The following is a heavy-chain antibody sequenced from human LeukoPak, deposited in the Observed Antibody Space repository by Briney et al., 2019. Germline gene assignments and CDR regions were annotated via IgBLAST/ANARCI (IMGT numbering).Heavy chain of an antibody. J-gene: IGHJ5*02. V-gene: IGHV4-38-2*02. CDR3: ARDAVCYYTPSPNSWFDP. D-gene: IGHD2-2*02. Sequence: SETRSPTCLVSGFSIGSEDCWGWIRQPPGKGLEWHRCISKRGSPYYNTPRKSRVTMSVDTPNNHFSLRLSSVTATDSAVYYCARDAVCYYTPSPNSWFDPWGQGTLVTVSS. CDR2: ISKRGSP. CDR1: GFSIGSEDC.